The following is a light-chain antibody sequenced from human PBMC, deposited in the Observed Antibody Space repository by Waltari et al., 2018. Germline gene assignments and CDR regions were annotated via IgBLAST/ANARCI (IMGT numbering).Light chain of an antibody. CDR3: QQRSNWPRT. V-gene: IGKV3-11*01. CDR2: DAS. CDR1: QSVSSY. J-gene: IGKJ1*01. Sequence: EIVLTQSPATLSLSPAARATLPCRASQSVSSYLAWYQQKPGQAPRLLIYDASSRATGIPARFSGSGSGTDFTLTISSLEPEDFAVYYCQQRSNWPRTFGQGTKVEI.